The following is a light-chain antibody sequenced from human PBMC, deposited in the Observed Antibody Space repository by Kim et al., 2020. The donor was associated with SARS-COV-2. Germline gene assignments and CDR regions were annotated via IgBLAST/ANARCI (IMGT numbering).Light chain of an antibody. CDR2: LNSDGSH. CDR3: QTWAPDNV. CDR1: SGHSTYA. J-gene: IGLJ3*02. Sequence: QPVLTQSPSASASLGASVKLTCTLSSGHSTYAIAWHQQQPEKGPRYLMKLNSDGSHSKGDGIPDRFSGSSSGAERYLTISSLQSEDEADYYCQTWAPDNVFGGGTQLTVL. V-gene: IGLV4-69*01.